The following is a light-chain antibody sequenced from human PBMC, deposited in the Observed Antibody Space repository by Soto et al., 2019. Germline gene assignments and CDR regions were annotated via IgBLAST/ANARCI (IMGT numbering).Light chain of an antibody. V-gene: IGLV2-8*01. CDR1: SSDVGGYNY. CDR2: EVS. CDR3: SSYAGSNNYV. Sequence: QSALTQPPSGSGSPGQSVTISCTGTSSDVGGYNYVSWYQQHPGKAPKLMIYEVSRRPSGVPGRFSGSKSGNTASLTVSGLQAEDEADYYCSSYAGSNNYVFGTGTKVTVL. J-gene: IGLJ1*01.